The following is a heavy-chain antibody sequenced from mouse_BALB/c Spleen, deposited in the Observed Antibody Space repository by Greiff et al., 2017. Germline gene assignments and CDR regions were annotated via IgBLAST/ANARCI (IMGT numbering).Heavy chain of an antibody. V-gene: IGHV5-6-2*01. CDR1: GFTFSSYY. J-gene: IGHJ4*01. CDR2: INSNGGST. Sequence: EVHLVESGGGLVKLGGSLKLSCAASGFTFSSYYMSWVRQTPEKRLELVAAINSNGGSTYYPDTVKGRFTISRDNAKNTLYLQMSSLKSEDTALYYCARHEDGGYAMDYWGQGTSVTGSS. CDR3: ARHEDGGYAMDY.